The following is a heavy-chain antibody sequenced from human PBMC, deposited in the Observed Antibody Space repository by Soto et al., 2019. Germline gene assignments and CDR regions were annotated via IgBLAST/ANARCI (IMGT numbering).Heavy chain of an antibody. V-gene: IGHV3-30-3*01. CDR3: ARDTSYYGSGSLQ. Sequence: GGSLRLSCAASGFTFSSYAMHWVRQAPGKGLEWVAVISYDGSNKYYADSVKGRFTISRDNSKNTLYLQMNSLRAEDTAVYYCARDTSYYGSGSLQWGQGTLVTVSS. CDR1: GFTFSSYA. CDR2: ISYDGSNK. D-gene: IGHD3-10*01. J-gene: IGHJ4*02.